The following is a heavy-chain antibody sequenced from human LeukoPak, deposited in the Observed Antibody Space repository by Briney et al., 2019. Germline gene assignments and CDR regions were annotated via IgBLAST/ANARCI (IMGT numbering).Heavy chain of an antibody. D-gene: IGHD5-24*01. J-gene: IGHJ4*02. CDR1: GYTFTSCY. CDR3: ARDGYNREFDY. V-gene: IGHV1-46*01. CDR2: INPSGGST. Sequence: ASVKVSCKASGYTFTSCYMHWVRQAPGQGLEWMGIINPSGGSTSYAQKFQGRVTMTRDTSTSTVYMELSSLRSEDTAVYYCARDGYNREFDYWGQGTLVTVSS.